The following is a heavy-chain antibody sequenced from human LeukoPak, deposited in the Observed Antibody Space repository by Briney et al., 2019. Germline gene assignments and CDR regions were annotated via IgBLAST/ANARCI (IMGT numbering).Heavy chain of an antibody. V-gene: IGHV4-39*07. CDR3: ASPYYYDSSGYYYDDAFDI. CDR2: IYYSGST. J-gene: IGHJ3*02. Sequence: SETLSLTCTVSGGSISSSSYYWGWIRQPPGKGLEWIGSIYYSGSTYYNPSLKSRVTISVDTSKNQFSLKLSSVTAADTAVYYCASPYYYDSSGYYYDDAFDIWGQGTMVTVSS. CDR1: GGSISSSSYY. D-gene: IGHD3-22*01.